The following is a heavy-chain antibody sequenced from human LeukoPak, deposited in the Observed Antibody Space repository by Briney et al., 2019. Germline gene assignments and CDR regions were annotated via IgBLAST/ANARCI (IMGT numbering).Heavy chain of an antibody. D-gene: IGHD2-15*01. CDR3: AREIGVGLDY. CDR1: GLTFSTYT. V-gene: IGHV3-30*04. CDR2: ISYDGNSK. J-gene: IGHJ4*02. Sequence: GGSLRLSCAASGLTFSTYTMHWVRQAPGKGLEWVVVISYDGNSKYYADSVKGRFTISRDNSKNTLYLQMNSLRAEDTAVYYCAREIGVGLDYWGQGTLVTVSS.